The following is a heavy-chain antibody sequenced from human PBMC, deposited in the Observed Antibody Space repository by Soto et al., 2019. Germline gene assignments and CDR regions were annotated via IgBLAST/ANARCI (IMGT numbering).Heavy chain of an antibody. D-gene: IGHD3-22*01. J-gene: IGHJ1*01. CDR2: IYSGGST. V-gene: IGHV3-53*01. Sequence: EVQLVESGGGLIQPGGSLRLSCAASGFTVSSNYMSWVRQAPGKGLEWVSVIYSGGSTYYADSVKGRFTISRDNSKNTLYLQMNNRRAEDTAVYYCARDRVESGYPEYFQHWGQGTLVTVSS. CDR1: GFTVSSNY. CDR3: ARDRVESGYPEYFQH.